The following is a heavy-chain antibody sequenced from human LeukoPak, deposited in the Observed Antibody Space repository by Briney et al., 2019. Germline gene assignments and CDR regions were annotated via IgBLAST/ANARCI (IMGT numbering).Heavy chain of an antibody. CDR2: ISSSSDYI. V-gene: IGHV3-21*01. J-gene: IGHJ4*02. D-gene: IGHD6-13*01. CDR1: TFTFSSDS. CDR3: ASDSGSSWREGLNY. Sequence: PGGSLRLSCAASTFTFSSDSMNWVRQAPGKGLEWVSSISSSSDYIYYADSVKGRFTISRDNAKNSLYLQMNSLRVEDSAVYYCASDSGSSWREGLNYWGQGTLVTVSS.